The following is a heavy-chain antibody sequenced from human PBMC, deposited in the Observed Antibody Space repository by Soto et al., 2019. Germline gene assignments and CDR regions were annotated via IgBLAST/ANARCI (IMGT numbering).Heavy chain of an antibody. CDR1: VDSVSSDSAA. Sequence: SQTLSLTCALSVDSVSSDSAAWIWIRQSPSRGLEWLGRTYYRSKWSNDYAASVKSRITINPDTSKNQFSLHLNSVTPEDTAVYYCAGVPWFRGMDVWGQGTPVTVSS. J-gene: IGHJ6*02. CDR2: TYYRSKWSN. V-gene: IGHV6-1*01. CDR3: AGVPWFRGMDV. D-gene: IGHD3-10*01.